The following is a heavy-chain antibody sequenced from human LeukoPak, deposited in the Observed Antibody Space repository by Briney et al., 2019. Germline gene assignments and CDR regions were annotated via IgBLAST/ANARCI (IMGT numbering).Heavy chain of an antibody. CDR2: IIPIFGTA. CDR3: ARVGDCSSTSCYYRWFDP. D-gene: IGHD2-2*01. V-gene: IGHV1-69*13. CDR1: GYTFTSYG. J-gene: IGHJ5*02. Sequence: SVKVSCKASGYTFTSYGISWVRQAPGQGLEWMGGIIPIFGTANYAQKFQGRVTITADESTSTAYMELSSLRSEDTAVYYCARVGDCSSTSCYYRWFDPWGQGTLVTVSS.